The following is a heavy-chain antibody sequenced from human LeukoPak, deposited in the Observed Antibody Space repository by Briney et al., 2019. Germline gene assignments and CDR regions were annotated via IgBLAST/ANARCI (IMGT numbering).Heavy chain of an antibody. CDR3: ARDQRDYYGSGSYYYGMDV. D-gene: IGHD3-10*01. CDR1: GGTFSSYA. V-gene: IGHV1-69*01. CDR2: IIPIFGTA. Sequence: ASVKVSCKASGGTFSSYAISWVRQAPGQGLEWMGGIIPIFGTANYAQKFQGRVTITADESTSTAYMELSSLRSEDTAVYYCARDQRDYYGSGSYYYGMDVWGQGTTVTVSS. J-gene: IGHJ6*02.